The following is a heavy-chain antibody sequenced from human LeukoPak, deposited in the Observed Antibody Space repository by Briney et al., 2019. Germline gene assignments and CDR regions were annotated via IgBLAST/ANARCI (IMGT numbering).Heavy chain of an antibody. CDR1: GFTFSGSA. Sequence: GGSLRLSCAASGFTFSGSAMHWVRQASGKGLEWVGRIRSKANSYATAYAASVKGRFTISRDDSKNTAYLQLNSLKTEDTAVYYCTSAVTWVYWGHATLVTVSS. J-gene: IGHJ1*01. D-gene: IGHD4-17*01. CDR2: IRSKANSYAT. CDR3: TSAVTWVY. V-gene: IGHV3-73*01.